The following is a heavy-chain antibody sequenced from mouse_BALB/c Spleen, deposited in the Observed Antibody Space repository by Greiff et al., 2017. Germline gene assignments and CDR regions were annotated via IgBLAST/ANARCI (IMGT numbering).Heavy chain of an antibody. CDR2: IDPANGNT. D-gene: IGHD1-1*01. Sequence: VQLQQSGAELVKPGASVKLSCTASGFNIKDTYMHWVKQRPEQGLEWIGRIDPANGNTKYDPKFQGKATITADTSSNTAYLQLSSLTSEDTAVYYCARCGYYYGSSHFDYWGQGTTLTVSS. CDR1: GFNIKDTY. CDR3: ARCGYYYGSSHFDY. V-gene: IGHV14-3*02. J-gene: IGHJ2*01.